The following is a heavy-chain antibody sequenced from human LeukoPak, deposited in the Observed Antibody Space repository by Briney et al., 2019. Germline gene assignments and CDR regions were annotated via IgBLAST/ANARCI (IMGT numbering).Heavy chain of an antibody. V-gene: IGHV4-61*01. D-gene: IGHD3-22*01. Sequence: SETLSLTCTVSGGSVSSGSYYWSWIRQPPGKGLEWIGYIYYSGSTNYNPSLKSRVTISVDTSKNQFSLKLSSVTAADTAVYYCARAYDSSGYYFGYWGQGTLVTVSS. CDR2: IYYSGST. CDR3: ARAYDSSGYYFGY. J-gene: IGHJ4*02. CDR1: GGSVSSGSYY.